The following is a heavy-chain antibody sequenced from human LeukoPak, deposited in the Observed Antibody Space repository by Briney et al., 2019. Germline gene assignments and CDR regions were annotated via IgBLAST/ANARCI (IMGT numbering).Heavy chain of an antibody. J-gene: IGHJ4*02. CDR2: IYTSGST. D-gene: IGHD3-22*01. CDR1: GGSISSYY. CDR3: ARDQRLEYYYDSSGPKYYFDY. Sequence: SETLSLTCTVSGGSISSYYWSWIRQPAGKGLGWIGRIYTSGSTNYNPSLKSRVTMSVDTSKNQFSLKLSSVTAADTAVYYCARDQRLEYYYDSSGPKYYFDYWGQGTLATVSS. V-gene: IGHV4-4*07.